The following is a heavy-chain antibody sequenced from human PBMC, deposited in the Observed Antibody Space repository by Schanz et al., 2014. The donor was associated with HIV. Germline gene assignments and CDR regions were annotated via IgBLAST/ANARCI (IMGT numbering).Heavy chain of an antibody. CDR2: KKYDGSQK. D-gene: IGHD1-26*01. CDR1: GISVTGDW. V-gene: IGHV3-7*03. Sequence: QLLESGGGLVQPGGSLRLSCTASGISVTGDWMSWVRQAPGRGLEWVANKKYDGSQKFYADSVKGRFTISRDNTKKSLYLQMNSLRAEDTALYYCAKDIGRDVGYGLDVWGQGTTVTVSS. CDR3: AKDIGRDVGYGLDV. J-gene: IGHJ6*02.